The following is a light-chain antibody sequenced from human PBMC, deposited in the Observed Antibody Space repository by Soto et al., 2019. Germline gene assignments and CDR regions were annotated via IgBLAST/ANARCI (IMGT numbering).Light chain of an antibody. V-gene: IGKV3-15*01. CDR3: QQNKDWPGT. Sequence: EIVMTQSPATLSVSPGERATLSCRASQSVSRYLAWYHQKPGQAHRLLIYDASTRATGIPVRFSGSGSGTEFTLTISSLQSEDFGVYYCQQNKDWPGTFGQGTKVEIK. CDR1: QSVSRY. CDR2: DAS. J-gene: IGKJ1*01.